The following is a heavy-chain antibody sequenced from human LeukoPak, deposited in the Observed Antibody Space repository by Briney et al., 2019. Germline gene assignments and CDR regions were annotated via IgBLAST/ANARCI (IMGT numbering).Heavy chain of an antibody. D-gene: IGHD3-22*01. J-gene: IGHJ4*02. V-gene: IGHV3-30*03. CDR2: ISYDGSNK. CDR3: ARTAGYYDSSGHDY. Sequence: GGSLRLSCAASGFTFSSYGMHWVRQAPGKGLEWVAVISYDGSNKYYADSVKGRFTISRDNSKNTLYLQMNSLRAEDTAVYYCARTAGYYDSSGHDYWGQGTLVTVSS. CDR1: GFTFSSYG.